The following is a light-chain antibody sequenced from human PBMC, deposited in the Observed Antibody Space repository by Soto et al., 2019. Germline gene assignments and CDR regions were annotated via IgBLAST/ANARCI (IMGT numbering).Light chain of an antibody. J-gene: IGKJ1*01. V-gene: IGKV1-6*01. CDR1: QGIRND. CDR2: AAS. Sequence: AIQMTPSPSSLSASVGDRVNITCRASQGIRNDLGWYQQKPGKAPKLLIYAASSLQSGVPSRFSGSGSGTDFTLTISSLQPEDFATYYCLQDYNYPRTFGQGTKVDIK. CDR3: LQDYNYPRT.